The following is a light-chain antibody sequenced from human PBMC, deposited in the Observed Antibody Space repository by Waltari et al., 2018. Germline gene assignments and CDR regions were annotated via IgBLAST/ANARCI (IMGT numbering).Light chain of an antibody. CDR1: SSDVGTYNY. J-gene: IGLJ2*01. V-gene: IGLV2-14*01. Sequence: QSALTQPASVSGSPGQSITISCTGTSSDVGTYNYVSWYQQHPGKAPKLIIYEVTNRPSGVSNRFSGSKSGNTASLTISGLQAEDEADYYCFSYTSSSSLVFGGGTKLTVL. CDR3: FSYTSSSSLV. CDR2: EVT.